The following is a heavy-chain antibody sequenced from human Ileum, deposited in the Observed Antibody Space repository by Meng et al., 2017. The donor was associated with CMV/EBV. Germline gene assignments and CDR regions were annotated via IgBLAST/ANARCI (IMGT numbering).Heavy chain of an antibody. D-gene: IGHD2-21*01. V-gene: IGHV1-2*02. CDR1: GYTFTGYY. J-gene: IGHJ4*02. Sequence: GESLKISCKASGYTFTGYYMHWVRQAPGQGLEWMGWINPNSGDTNYAQNFQGRVTMTRDTSISTAYMELSRLLSDDTAVYYCARDRANSEDYWGQGTLVTVSS. CDR2: INPNSGDT. CDR3: ARDRANSEDY.